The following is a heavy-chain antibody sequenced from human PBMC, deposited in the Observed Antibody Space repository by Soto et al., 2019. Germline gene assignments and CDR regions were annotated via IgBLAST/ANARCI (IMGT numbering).Heavy chain of an antibody. D-gene: IGHD2-2*01. J-gene: IGHJ3*02. CDR3: AKLPLSVLLSDAFDI. Sequence: SGGSLRLSCAASGFTFSSYAMSWVRQAPGKGLEWVSAISGSGGSTYYADSVKGRFTISRDNSKNTLYLQMNSLRAEDTAVYYCAKLPLSVLLSDAFDIWGQGTMVTVSS. CDR2: ISGSGGST. CDR1: GFTFSSYA. V-gene: IGHV3-23*01.